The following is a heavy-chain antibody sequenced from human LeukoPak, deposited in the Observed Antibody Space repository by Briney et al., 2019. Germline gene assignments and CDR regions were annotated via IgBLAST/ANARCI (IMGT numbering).Heavy chain of an antibody. CDR3: ARVADYGQYDY. V-gene: IGHV3-13*01. D-gene: IGHD4-17*01. CDR1: GFTFSSYD. CDR2: IGTAGDT. J-gene: IGHJ4*02. Sequence: GGSLRLSCAASGFTFSSYDMHWVRRATGKGLEWVSAIGTAGDTYYPGSVKGRFTISRENAKNSLYLQMNSLRAGDTAVYYCARVADYGQYDYWGQGTLVTVSS.